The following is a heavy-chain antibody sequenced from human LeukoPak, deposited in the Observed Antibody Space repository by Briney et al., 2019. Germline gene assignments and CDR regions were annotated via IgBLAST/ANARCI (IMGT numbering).Heavy chain of an antibody. CDR3: AKDPHPGYSYGPYDY. CDR2: ISWNSGSI. CDR1: GFTFDDYA. D-gene: IGHD5-18*01. V-gene: IGHV3-9*01. J-gene: IGHJ4*02. Sequence: GGSLRLSCAASGFTFDDYAMHWVRQAPGKGLEWVSGISWNSGSIGYADSVKGRFTISRDNAKNSLYLQMNSLRAEDTAVYYCAKDPHPGYSYGPYDYWGQGTLVTVSS.